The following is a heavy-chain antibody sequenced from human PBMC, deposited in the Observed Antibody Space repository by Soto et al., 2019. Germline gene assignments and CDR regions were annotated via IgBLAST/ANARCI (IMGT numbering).Heavy chain of an antibody. D-gene: IGHD6-13*01. V-gene: IGHV3-30*18. CDR3: AKASQAYSSSSHSCTKINYYYYGMDV. CDR2: ISYDGSNK. CDR1: GFTFSSYG. Sequence: PGGSLRLSCAASGFTFSSYGMHWVRQAPGKGLEWVAVISYDGSNKYYADSVKGRFTISRDNSKNTLYLQMNSLRAEDTAVYYCAKASQAYSSSSHSCTKINYYYYGMDVWGQGTTVTVSS. J-gene: IGHJ6*02.